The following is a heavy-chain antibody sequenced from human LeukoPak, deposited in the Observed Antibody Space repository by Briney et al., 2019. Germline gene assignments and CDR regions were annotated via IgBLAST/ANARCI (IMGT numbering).Heavy chain of an antibody. CDR1: GFTVSSNY. CDR3: ARDLRGTSGYYYDY. CDR2: IYSGGST. J-gene: IGHJ4*02. Sequence: GGSLRLSCAASGFTVSSNYMSWVRQAPGKGLEWVSVIYSGGSTYYADSVKGRFTIFRDNSKNTLYLQMNSLRAEDTAVYYCARDLRGTSGYYYDYWGQGTLVTVSS. V-gene: IGHV3-53*01. D-gene: IGHD3-3*01.